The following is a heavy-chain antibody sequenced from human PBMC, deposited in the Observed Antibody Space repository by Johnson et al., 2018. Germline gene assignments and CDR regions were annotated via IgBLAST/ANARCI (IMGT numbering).Heavy chain of an antibody. Sequence: QVQLVQSGGGVVQXGRSLRLXCVVSGFTFRSFGMNWVRTAPGKGLEWVAVISYDGSNKYYADCVKGRFTISRDNSKNTLYLQMKSLRAEDTAVYYCAPVIAGPGTLDFQHWGQGTLVIVSS. D-gene: IGHD6-19*01. V-gene: IGHV3-30*03. CDR2: ISYDGSNK. J-gene: IGHJ1*01. CDR3: APVIAGPGTLDFQH. CDR1: GFTFRSFG.